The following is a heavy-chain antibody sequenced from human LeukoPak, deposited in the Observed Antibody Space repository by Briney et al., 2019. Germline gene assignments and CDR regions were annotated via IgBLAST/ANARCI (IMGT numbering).Heavy chain of an antibody. CDR1: GYTFTSYG. CDR2: IGAYNGNT. Sequence: ASVKVSCKASGYTFTSYGISWVRQAPGQGLGWMGWIGAYNGNTNYAQKLQGRDTMTTDTSTSTAYMELRSLRSDDTAVYYCARDEGYYDSSGYFDWGQGTLVTVSS. V-gene: IGHV1-18*01. D-gene: IGHD3-22*01. CDR3: ARDEGYYDSSGYFD. J-gene: IGHJ4*02.